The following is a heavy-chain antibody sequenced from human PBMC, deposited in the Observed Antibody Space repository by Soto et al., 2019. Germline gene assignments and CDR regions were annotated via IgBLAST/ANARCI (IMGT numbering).Heavy chain of an antibody. Sequence: EVQLLESGGGLVQPGVSLRRSCAASGFTFGSYAMIWVRQAPGKGLGWVSTISSSGDSTYYADSVKGRFTVSRDNSMNTLYMQMNSLRAEDTAVYYCAKSDTALSYGFDPWGQGTLVTVSS. CDR3: AKSDTALSYGFDP. CDR1: GFTFGSYA. D-gene: IGHD5-18*01. J-gene: IGHJ5*02. CDR2: ISSSGDST. V-gene: IGHV3-23*01.